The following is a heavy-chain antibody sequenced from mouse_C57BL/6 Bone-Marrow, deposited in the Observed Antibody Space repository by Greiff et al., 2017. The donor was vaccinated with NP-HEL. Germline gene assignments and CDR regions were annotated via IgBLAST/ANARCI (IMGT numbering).Heavy chain of an antibody. CDR3: ARHGNWDGFAY. CDR2: ISSGGSYT. V-gene: IGHV5-6*01. CDR1: GFTFSSYG. Sequence: EVQGVESGGDLVKPGGSLKLSCAASGFTFSSYGMSWVRQTPDKRLEWVATISSGGSYTYYPDSVKGRCTISRDNAKNTLYLQMSSLKSEDTAMYYCARHGNWDGFAYWGQGTLVTVSA. J-gene: IGHJ3*01. D-gene: IGHD4-1*01.